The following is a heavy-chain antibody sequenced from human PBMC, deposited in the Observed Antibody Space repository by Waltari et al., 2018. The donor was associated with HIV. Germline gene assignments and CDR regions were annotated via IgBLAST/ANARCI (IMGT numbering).Heavy chain of an antibody. CDR1: GGSFSPYY. V-gene: IGHV4-34*02. Sequence: QVELQQGGAGLLKPSETLSLSCAVSGGSFSPYYWSWIRQHPGKGLEWMGEINNSGSINFKPSLKSRLNISLDASKKPSSLHLTSVTAADTALYYCATRGDYGDLPKYFDLWGRGTLVTVSS. CDR3: ATRGDYGDLPKYFDL. CDR2: INNSGSI. J-gene: IGHJ2*01. D-gene: IGHD4-17*01.